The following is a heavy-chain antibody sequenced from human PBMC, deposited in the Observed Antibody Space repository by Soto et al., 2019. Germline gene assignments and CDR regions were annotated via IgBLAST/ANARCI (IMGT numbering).Heavy chain of an antibody. Sequence: ASVKVSCKASGGTFSGHGIAWLRQVPGQGLEWMGGIMPTFGSATYAPKFQGRVTISADKSTSTAYMELSSLRSEDTAVYFCASERSAQYFDYWGQGTLVTVSS. D-gene: IGHD1-26*01. CDR2: IMPTFGSA. CDR1: GGTFSGHG. V-gene: IGHV1-69*06. J-gene: IGHJ4*02. CDR3: ASERSAQYFDY.